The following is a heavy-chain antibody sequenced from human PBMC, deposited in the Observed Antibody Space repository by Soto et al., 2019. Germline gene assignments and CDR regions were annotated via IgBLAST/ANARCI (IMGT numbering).Heavy chain of an antibody. CDR1: GGTFSSYA. Sequence: ASVKVSCKASGGTFSSYAISWVRQAPGQGLEWMGRIIPILGIANYAQKFQGRVTITADKSTSTAYMELSSLRSEDTAVYYCARDLISTSILDGGDYYYYYGMDVWGQGTTVTVSS. J-gene: IGHJ6*02. CDR2: IIPILGIA. CDR3: ARDLISTSILDGGDYYYYYGMDV. V-gene: IGHV1-69*04. D-gene: IGHD2-15*01.